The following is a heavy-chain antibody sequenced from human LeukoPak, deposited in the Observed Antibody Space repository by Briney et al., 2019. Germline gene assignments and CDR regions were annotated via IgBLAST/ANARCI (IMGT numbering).Heavy chain of an antibody. J-gene: IGHJ4*02. D-gene: IGHD6-13*01. CDR2: IYHSGST. CDR1: GGSISSGGYY. V-gene: IGHV4-30-2*01. Sequence: PSQTLSLTCTVSGGSISSGGYYWSWIRQPPGRGLEWIGYIYHSGSTYYNPSLKSRVTISVDRSKNQFSLKLSSVTAADTAVYYCARGRGGTRSAAGRPGPLFDYWGQGTLVTVSS. CDR3: ARGRGGTRSAAGRPGPLFDY.